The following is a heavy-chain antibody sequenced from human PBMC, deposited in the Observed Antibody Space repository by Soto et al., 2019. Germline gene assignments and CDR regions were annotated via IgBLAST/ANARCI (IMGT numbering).Heavy chain of an antibody. J-gene: IGHJ6*02. Sequence: QVQLVQSGAEVKKPGASVKVSCKASGYTFTSYGISWVRQAPGQGLEWMGWISAYNGNTNYAQKLQGRVTMTTDTSTSTAYMDLRSLRSDDTAVYYCASVKRWLVRADYYYGMDVWGQGTTVTVSS. D-gene: IGHD6-19*01. CDR3: ASVKRWLVRADYYYGMDV. V-gene: IGHV1-18*01. CDR1: GYTFTSYG. CDR2: ISAYNGNT.